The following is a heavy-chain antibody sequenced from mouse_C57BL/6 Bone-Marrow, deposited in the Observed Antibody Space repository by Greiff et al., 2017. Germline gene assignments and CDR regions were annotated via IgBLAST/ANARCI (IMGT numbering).Heavy chain of an antibody. V-gene: IGHV1-26*01. CDR1: GYTFTDYY. D-gene: IGHD1-1*01. CDR3: AKDCDGSSWYFDY. Sequence: EVQLQQSGPELVKPGASVKISCKASGYTFTDYYMNWVKQSHGKSLEWIGDINPNNGGTSYNQKLKGKATLTVDKSSSTAYMELRSLTSEDSSVYYGAKDCDGSSWYFDYWGQGTILTVSS. CDR2: INPNNGGT. J-gene: IGHJ2*01.